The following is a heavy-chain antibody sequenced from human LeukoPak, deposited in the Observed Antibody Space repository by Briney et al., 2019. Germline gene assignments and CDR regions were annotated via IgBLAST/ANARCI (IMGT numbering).Heavy chain of an antibody. CDR2: ISGSGGST. CDR1: GFTLSSYA. Sequence: GGSLRLSCAASGFTLSSYAMSWVRQAPGKGLEWVSAISGSGGSTYYADSVKGRFTISRDNSKNTLYLQMNSLRAEDTAVYYCAKVAPCDIFLHYYYMDVWGKGTTVTISS. D-gene: IGHD3-9*01. J-gene: IGHJ6*03. V-gene: IGHV3-23*01. CDR3: AKVAPCDIFLHYYYMDV.